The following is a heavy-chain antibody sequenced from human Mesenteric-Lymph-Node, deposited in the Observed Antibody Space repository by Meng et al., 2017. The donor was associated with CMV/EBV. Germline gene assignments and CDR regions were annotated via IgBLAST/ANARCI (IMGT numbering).Heavy chain of an antibody. CDR2: IRYDGSSK. D-gene: IGHD3-3*01. Sequence: GESLKISCAASGFTFSDNIMHWVRQAPGKGLEWVAFIRYDGSSKYYADSVKGRFTISRDNSKNTLYLQMNSLRAEDTAVYYCAKDGGYDFWSGYFDYWGQGTLVTVSS. J-gene: IGHJ4*02. CDR3: AKDGGYDFWSGYFDY. CDR1: GFTFSDNI. V-gene: IGHV3-30*02.